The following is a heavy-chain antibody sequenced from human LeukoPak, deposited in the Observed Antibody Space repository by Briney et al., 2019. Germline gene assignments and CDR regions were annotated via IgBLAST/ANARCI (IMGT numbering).Heavy chain of an antibody. Sequence: GGSLRLSCAASGFTFSSYWMSWVRQAPGKGLEWVSAISGSGGSTYYADSVKGRLTISRDNSKNTLYLQMNSLRAEDTAVYYCAKDVPYYYDSSGIYWGQGTLVTVSS. CDR3: AKDVPYYYDSSGIY. D-gene: IGHD3-22*01. J-gene: IGHJ4*02. CDR1: GFTFSSYW. CDR2: ISGSGGST. V-gene: IGHV3-23*01.